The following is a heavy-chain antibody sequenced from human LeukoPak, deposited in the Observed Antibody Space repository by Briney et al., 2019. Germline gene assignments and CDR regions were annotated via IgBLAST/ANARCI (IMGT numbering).Heavy chain of an antibody. Sequence: ASVKVSCKASGYTFTSYDINWVRQATGQGLEWMGWMNPNSGNTGYAQKFQGRVTTTRNTSISTAYMELSSLRSEDTAVYYCARIRSSSYYYYYYMDVWGKGTTVTVSS. CDR2: MNPNSGNT. D-gene: IGHD6-6*01. J-gene: IGHJ6*03. CDR3: ARIRSSSYYYYYYMDV. CDR1: GYTFTSYD. V-gene: IGHV1-8*03.